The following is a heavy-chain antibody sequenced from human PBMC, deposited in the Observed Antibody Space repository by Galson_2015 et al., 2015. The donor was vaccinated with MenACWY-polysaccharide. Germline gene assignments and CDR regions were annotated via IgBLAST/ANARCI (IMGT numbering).Heavy chain of an antibody. V-gene: IGHV1-8*01. J-gene: IGHJ4*02. D-gene: IGHD2-21*01. CDR3: ARIIARKYTFADS. CDR2: MNPNSGNT. CDR1: GYKFTSYD. Sequence: SVKVSCKASGYKFTSYDINWVRQASGQGLKWMGWMNPNSGNTGYAQKFQGRVAMTRDTATSTAYMELRMLRYDDTAVYYCARIIARKYTFADSWGQGTLVSVS.